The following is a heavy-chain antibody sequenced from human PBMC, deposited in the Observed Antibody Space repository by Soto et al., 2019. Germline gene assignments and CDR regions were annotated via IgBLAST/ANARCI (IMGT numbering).Heavy chain of an antibody. CDR1: GYIFTNYP. CDR3: VRDLGGIVMALAP. CDR2: ISPYSGNT. V-gene: IGHV1-18*01. D-gene: IGHD6-19*01. Sequence: QVQLVQSGAEVKKPGASVKVSCRASGYIFTNYPISWVRQAPGQGLEWVGWISPYSGNTEYAQSLQGRVTMTTDTSTSTAFMELRSLRSDDTAVYYWVRDLGGIVMALAPWGQGTLVTVFS. J-gene: IGHJ5*02.